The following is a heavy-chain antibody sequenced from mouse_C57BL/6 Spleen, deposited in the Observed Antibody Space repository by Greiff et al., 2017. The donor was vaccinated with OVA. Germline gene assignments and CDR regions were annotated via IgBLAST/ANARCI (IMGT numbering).Heavy chain of an antibody. V-gene: IGHV5-17*01. CDR2: ISSGSSTI. Sequence: EVKLVESGGGLVKPGGSLKLSCAASGFTFSDYGMHWVRQAPEKGLEWVAYISSGSSTIYYADTVKGRFTISRDNAKNTLFLQMTSLRSEDTAMYYCARNGLEYAMDYWGQGTSVTVSS. CDR3: ARNGLEYAMDY. D-gene: IGHD1-1*01. J-gene: IGHJ4*01. CDR1: GFTFSDYG.